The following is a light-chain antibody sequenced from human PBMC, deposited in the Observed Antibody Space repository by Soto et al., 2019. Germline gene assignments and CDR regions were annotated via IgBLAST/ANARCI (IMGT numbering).Light chain of an antibody. CDR2: WAS. Sequence: IVMTQSPDSLAVSLGERATINCKSSQSLLHLAWYQQKPGQPPKLLIYWASTLQSEVPDRFSGSASGTDFTLTISSLQTQDVAVYYCQQYYTTPVTFGQGTKVELK. V-gene: IGKV4-1*01. CDR3: QQYYTTPVT. CDR1: QSLLH. J-gene: IGKJ1*01.